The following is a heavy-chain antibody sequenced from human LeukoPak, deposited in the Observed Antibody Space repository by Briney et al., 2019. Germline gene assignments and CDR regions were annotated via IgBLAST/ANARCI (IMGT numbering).Heavy chain of an antibody. CDR1: GGSISSSSYY. CDR3: ARLLLWFGELMNWFDP. CDR2: IYYSGST. J-gene: IGHJ5*02. Sequence: SETLSLTCTVFGGSISSSSYYWGWIRQPPGKGLEWIGRIYYSGSTYYNPSLKSRVTISVDTSKNQFSLKLSSVTAADTAVYYFARLLLWFGELMNWFDPWGQGTLVTVSS. V-gene: IGHV4-39*01. D-gene: IGHD3-10*01.